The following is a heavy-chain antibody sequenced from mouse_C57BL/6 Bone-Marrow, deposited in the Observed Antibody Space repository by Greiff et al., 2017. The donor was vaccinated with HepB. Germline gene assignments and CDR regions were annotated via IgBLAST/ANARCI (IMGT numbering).Heavy chain of an antibody. CDR1: GYSITSDY. CDR3: ASSDYYGSYFDY. J-gene: IGHJ2*01. CDR2: ISYSGST. V-gene: IGHV3-8*01. Sequence: DVKLVESGPGLAKPSQTLSLTCSVSGYSITSDYWNWIRKFPGNKLEYMGYISYSGSTYYNPSLKSRISITRDTSKNQYYLQLNSVTTEDTATYYCASSDYYGSYFDYWGQGTTLTVSS. D-gene: IGHD1-2*01.